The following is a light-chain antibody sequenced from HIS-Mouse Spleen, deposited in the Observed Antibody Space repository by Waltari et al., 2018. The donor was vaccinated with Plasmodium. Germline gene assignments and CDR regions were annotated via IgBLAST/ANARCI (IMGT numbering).Light chain of an antibody. CDR3: YSTDSSGNHRV. CDR1: ALPKKY. Sequence: SYELTQPPSVSVSPGQTARITCSGDALPKKYAYWYQQKSGQAPVLVIYEDSKRPPGIPGRFSGSSSGTRATLTISGAQVADEADYDGYSTDSSGNHRVFGGGTKLTVL. V-gene: IGLV3-10*01. CDR2: EDS. J-gene: IGLJ3*02.